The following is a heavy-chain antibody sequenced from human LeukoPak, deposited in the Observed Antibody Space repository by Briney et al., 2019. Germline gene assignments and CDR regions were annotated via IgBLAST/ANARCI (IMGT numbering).Heavy chain of an antibody. CDR3: ARGSLWSRGYYYGMDV. Sequence: GGSLRLSCAASGFTFSSYWMCWVRQAPGKGLEWVANIKQDGSEKYYVDSVKGRFTISRDNAKNSLYLQMNSLRAEDTAVYYCARGSLWSRGYYYGMDVWGKGTTVTVSS. D-gene: IGHD3-10*01. CDR2: IKQDGSEK. V-gene: IGHV3-7*03. J-gene: IGHJ6*04. CDR1: GFTFSSYW.